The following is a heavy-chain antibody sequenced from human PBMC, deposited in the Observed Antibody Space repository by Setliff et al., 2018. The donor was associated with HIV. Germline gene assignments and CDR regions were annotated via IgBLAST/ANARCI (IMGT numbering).Heavy chain of an antibody. J-gene: IGHJ4*02. CDR3: ARESFWSGYSPGGFDY. V-gene: IGHV1-2*06. CDR1: GYTFTGFY. Sequence: ASVKVSCKASGYTFTGFYMHWVRQAPGQGLEWMGRINPNSGDTNYAQKFQGRVTMTRDTSISTAYVELSRLRSDDTAVYYCARESFWSGYSPGGFDYWGQGTLVTVSS. CDR2: INPNSGDT. D-gene: IGHD3-3*01.